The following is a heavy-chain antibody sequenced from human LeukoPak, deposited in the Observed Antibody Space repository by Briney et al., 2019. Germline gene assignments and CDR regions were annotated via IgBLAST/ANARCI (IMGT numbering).Heavy chain of an antibody. CDR2: ISSSSSTI. Sequence: GGSLRLSCAASGFTFSSYSMNWVRQAPGKGLEWVSYISSSSSTIYYADSVKGRFTISRDNAKNSLYLQMNSLRAEDTAVYYCARDHVIGDVYYYGIDVWGLGTTVTVSS. CDR1: GFTFSSYS. V-gene: IGHV3-48*04. D-gene: IGHD3-10*01. J-gene: IGHJ6*02. CDR3: ARDHVIGDVYYYGIDV.